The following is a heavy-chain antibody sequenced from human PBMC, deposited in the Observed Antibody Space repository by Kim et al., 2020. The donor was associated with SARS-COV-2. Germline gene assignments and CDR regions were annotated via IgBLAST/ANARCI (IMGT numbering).Heavy chain of an antibody. CDR2: ISWNSGSI. Sequence: GGSLRLSCAASGFTFDDYAMHWVRQAPGKGLEWVSGISWNSGSIGYADSVKGRFTISRDNAKNSLYLQMNSLRAEDTALYYCAKDLRAFGGRLGESTYYYYYGMDVWGQGTTGTVSS. CDR3: AKDLRAFGGRLGESTYYYYYGMDV. D-gene: IGHD3-16*01. V-gene: IGHV3-9*01. J-gene: IGHJ6*02. CDR1: GFTFDDYA.